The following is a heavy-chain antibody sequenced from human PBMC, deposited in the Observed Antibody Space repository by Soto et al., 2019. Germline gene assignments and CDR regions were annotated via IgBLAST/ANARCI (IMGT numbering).Heavy chain of an antibody. CDR1: GGSFSGYY. D-gene: IGHD1-26*01. CDR2: INHSGST. V-gene: IGHV4-34*01. Sequence: QVQLQQWGAGLLKPSETLSLTCAVYGGSFSGYYWSWSRQPPGKGLEWIGEINHSGSTNYNPSLKSRVTISVDTSKNQFSPKLSSVTAADTAVYYCARLVGATRIDYWGPGTLVTVSS. CDR3: ARLVGATRIDY. J-gene: IGHJ4*02.